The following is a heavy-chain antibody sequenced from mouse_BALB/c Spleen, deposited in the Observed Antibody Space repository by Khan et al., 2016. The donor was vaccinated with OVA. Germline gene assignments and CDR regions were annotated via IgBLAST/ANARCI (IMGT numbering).Heavy chain of an antibody. CDR2: ISSGGTT. Sequence: VKLVESGGDLVKPGGSLKLSCAASGFTFSNYAMSWVRQTPEKRLEWVASISSGGTTYFPDSVKGRFTISRDNGRKILYLQRISLRSEDTAMYYCARDYWFTYWGQGTLVTVSA. CDR3: ARDYWFTY. CDR1: GFTFSNYA. J-gene: IGHJ3*01. V-gene: IGHV5-6-5*01.